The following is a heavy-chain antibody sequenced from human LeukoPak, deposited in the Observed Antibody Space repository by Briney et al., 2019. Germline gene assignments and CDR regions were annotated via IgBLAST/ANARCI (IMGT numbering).Heavy chain of an antibody. CDR1: GFTFSSTS. CDR3: ATRRLYADQNYN. Sequence: GGSLRLSCAASGFTFSSTSMSWVRQAPGKGLEWVAVTVGGGDGTYYADSVKGRFTISRDNSNNTLYLQMNSLRAEDTAVYYCATRRLYADQNYNWGQGTLVTVSS. J-gene: IGHJ4*02. D-gene: IGHD1-7*01. CDR2: TVGGGDGT. V-gene: IGHV3-23*01.